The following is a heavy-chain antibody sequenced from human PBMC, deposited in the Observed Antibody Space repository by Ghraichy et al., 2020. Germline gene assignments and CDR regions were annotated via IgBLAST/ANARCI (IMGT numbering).Heavy chain of an antibody. CDR3: AGHEGGYSYGYDGY. CDR1: GGSISSYY. Sequence: SETLSLTCTVSGGSISSYYWSWIRQPPGKGLEWIGYIYYSGSTNYNPSLKSRVTISVDTSKNQFSLKLSSVTAADTAVYYCAGHEGGYSYGYDGYWGQGTLVTVSS. V-gene: IGHV4-59*08. J-gene: IGHJ4*02. CDR2: IYYSGST. D-gene: IGHD5-18*01.